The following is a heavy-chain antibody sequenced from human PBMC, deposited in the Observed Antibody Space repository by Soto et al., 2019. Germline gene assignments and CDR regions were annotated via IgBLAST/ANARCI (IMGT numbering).Heavy chain of an antibody. D-gene: IGHD3-10*01. J-gene: IGHJ5*02. CDR1: GYTFTSYA. CDR3: ARNRITMVRGVIITGWFDP. CDR2: INAGNGNT. Sequence: ASVKVSCKASGYTFTSYAMHWVRQAPGQRLEWMGWINAGNGNTKYSQKFQGRVTITRDTSASTAYMELSSLRSEDTAVYYCARNRITMVRGVIITGWFDPWGQGTLVTVSS. V-gene: IGHV1-3*01.